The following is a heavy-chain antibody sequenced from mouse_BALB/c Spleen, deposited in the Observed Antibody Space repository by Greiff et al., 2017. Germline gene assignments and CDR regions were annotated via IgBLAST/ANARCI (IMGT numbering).Heavy chain of an antibody. CDR2: IDPENGNT. CDR3: ALPPWFAY. Sequence: VQLQQSGAELVRPGALVKLSCKASGFNIKDYYMHWVKQRPEQGLEWIGWIDPENGNTIYDPKFPGKASITADTSSITAYLQLSSLTSEDTAVYYCALPPWFAYWGQGTLVTVSA. CDR1: GFNIKDYY. V-gene: IGHV14-1*02. J-gene: IGHJ3*01.